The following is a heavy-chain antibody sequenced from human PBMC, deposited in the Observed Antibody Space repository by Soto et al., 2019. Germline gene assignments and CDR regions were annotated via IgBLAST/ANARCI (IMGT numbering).Heavy chain of an antibody. CDR2: ISGSGGSA. Sequence: EVQLLESGGGLVQPGGSLRLSCVASGFSFSSYAMSWVRQAPGKGLEWVSGISGSGGSAFHADSVRGRFTVSRDNPNNSLYLQMKSRRAEDTAIYYCAKVGSYDFWSVSAIKFNWFDPWGRGTLVTVSS. V-gene: IGHV3-23*01. D-gene: IGHD3-3*01. J-gene: IGHJ5*02. CDR1: GFSFSSYA. CDR3: AKVGSYDFWSVSAIKFNWFDP.